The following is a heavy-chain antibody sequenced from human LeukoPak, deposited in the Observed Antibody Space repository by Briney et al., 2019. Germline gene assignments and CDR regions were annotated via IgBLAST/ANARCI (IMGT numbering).Heavy chain of an antibody. Sequence: ASVKVSCKASGYTFTVYYMHWVRQAPGQGLEWMGRINPNSGGTNYAQKFQGRVTMTRDTSISTAYMELSRLRSDDTAVYYCGRGGYYYDIPDAEYFQHWGQGTLVTVSS. CDR3: GRGGYYYDIPDAEYFQH. J-gene: IGHJ1*01. CDR1: GYTFTVYY. CDR2: INPNSGGT. V-gene: IGHV1-2*06. D-gene: IGHD3-22*01.